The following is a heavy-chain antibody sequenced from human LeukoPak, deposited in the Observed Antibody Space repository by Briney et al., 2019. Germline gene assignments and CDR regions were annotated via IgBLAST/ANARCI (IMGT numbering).Heavy chain of an antibody. CDR2: ISYDGSNK. CDR1: GFTFSSYA. CDR3: AREPGEVAAYYFDY. Sequence: GRSLRLSCAASGFTFSSYAMHWVRQAPGKGLEWVAVISYDGSNKYYADSVKGRFTISRDNSKNTLYLQMNSLRAEDTAVYYCAREPGEVAAYYFDYWGQGTLVTVSS. V-gene: IGHV3-30-3*01. D-gene: IGHD2-15*01. J-gene: IGHJ4*02.